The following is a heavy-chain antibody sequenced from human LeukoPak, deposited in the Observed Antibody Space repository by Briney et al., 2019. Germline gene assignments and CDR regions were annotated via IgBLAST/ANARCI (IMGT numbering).Heavy chain of an antibody. CDR3: ARGIYSGYHYFDY. CDR1: GFGFSSYA. D-gene: IGHD5-12*01. J-gene: IGHJ4*02. V-gene: IGHV3-30*04. Sequence: GRSLRLSCAASGFGFSSYAMHWVRQAPGEGLEWVAIISYDGSNKNYADSVKGRFTVSRDSSKNTLYLKMNSLRVEDTAVYYCARGIYSGYHYFDYWGQGTLVTVSS. CDR2: ISYDGSNK.